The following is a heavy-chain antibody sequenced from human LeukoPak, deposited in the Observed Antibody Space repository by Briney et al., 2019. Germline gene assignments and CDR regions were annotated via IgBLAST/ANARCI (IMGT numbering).Heavy chain of an antibody. CDR2: ISGSGGST. Sequence: GGSLRLSCAASGFTFSSYAMSWVRQAPGKGLEWVSAISGSGGSTYYADSVEGRFTISRDSAKNSLYLQMNSLRAEDTAVYYCAREAGYSYALGYWGQGTLVTVSS. CDR3: AREAGYSYALGY. V-gene: IGHV3-23*01. J-gene: IGHJ4*02. D-gene: IGHD5-18*01. CDR1: GFTFSSYA.